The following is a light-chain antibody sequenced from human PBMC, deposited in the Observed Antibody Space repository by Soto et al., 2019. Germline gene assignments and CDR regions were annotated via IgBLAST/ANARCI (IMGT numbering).Light chain of an antibody. CDR3: NSSLTTSTRYV. CDR1: SSDIGTYNY. J-gene: IGLJ1*01. V-gene: IGLV2-14*01. CDR2: EVN. Sequence: QSALTQPASLSGSPGQSITISCTGTSSDIGTYNYVSWYQQHPGKAPKLIIYEVNNRPSGVSNRFSGSKSGNTASLTISAVQAEEEDDYYFNSSLTTSTRYVFGTGTKVTVL.